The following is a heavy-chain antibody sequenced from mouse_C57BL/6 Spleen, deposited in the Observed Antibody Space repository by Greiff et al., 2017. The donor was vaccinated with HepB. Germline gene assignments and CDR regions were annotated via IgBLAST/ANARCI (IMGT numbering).Heavy chain of an antibody. Sequence: VQLQQPGAELVKPGASVKMSCKASGYTFTSYWITWVKQRPGQGLEWIGDIYPGSGSTNYNEKFKSKATLTVDTSSSTAYMQRSSLTSEDSAVYYCAIYYYGSSYDYAMDYWGQGTSVTVSS. CDR3: AIYYYGSSYDYAMDY. CDR2: IYPGSGST. CDR1: GYTFTSYW. V-gene: IGHV1-55*01. J-gene: IGHJ4*01. D-gene: IGHD1-1*01.